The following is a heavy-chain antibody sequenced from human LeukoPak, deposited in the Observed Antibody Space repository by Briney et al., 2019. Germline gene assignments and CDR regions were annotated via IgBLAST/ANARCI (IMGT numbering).Heavy chain of an antibody. CDR2: IYYSGST. Sequence: PSETLSLTCTVSGGSISSSSYYWGWIRQPPGKGLEWIGSIYYSGSTYYNPSLKSRVTISVDTSKNQISLKLSSVTAADTAVYYCARGSYYDSSGYPYYYYYYMDVWGKGTTVTVSS. J-gene: IGHJ6*03. CDR3: ARGSYYDSSGYPYYYYYYMDV. D-gene: IGHD3-22*01. CDR1: GGSISSSSYY. V-gene: IGHV4-39*07.